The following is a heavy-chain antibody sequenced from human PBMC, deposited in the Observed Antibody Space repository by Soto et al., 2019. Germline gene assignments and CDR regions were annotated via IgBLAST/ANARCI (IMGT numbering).Heavy chain of an antibody. D-gene: IGHD4-17*01. Sequence: QVHLEESGPGLVKPSETLSLICSVSGGSLNNADYFWSWIRHHPENGLEWIGYIYYSGSTRYNPSFKTRATLPIDTSKNQFSLRLNSVTVADTAVYFCARDADYGGSRGGMDVWGRGTTVTVSS. J-gene: IGHJ6*02. CDR1: GGSLNNADYF. CDR3: ARDADYGGSRGGMDV. CDR2: IYYSGST. V-gene: IGHV4-31*03.